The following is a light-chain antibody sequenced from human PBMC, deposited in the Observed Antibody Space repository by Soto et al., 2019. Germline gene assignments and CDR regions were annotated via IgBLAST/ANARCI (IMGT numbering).Light chain of an antibody. Sequence: EIVLTQSPGTLSASPGERATLSCRASQSVSSSYLAWYQQKPGQAPRFLIYGASSRATGIPDRFSGSGSGTDFTLTISSLEPEDFAVYYCQQRSDWPIAFGQGTRLEIK. CDR2: GAS. CDR1: QSVSSSY. CDR3: QQRSDWPIA. J-gene: IGKJ5*01. V-gene: IGKV3D-20*02.